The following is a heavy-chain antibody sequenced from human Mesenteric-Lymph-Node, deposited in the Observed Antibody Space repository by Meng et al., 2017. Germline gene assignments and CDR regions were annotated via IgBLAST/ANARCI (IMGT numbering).Heavy chain of an antibody. D-gene: IGHD3-22*01. CDR2: ISYAGSNK. CDR1: GFTFSSSG. CDR3: ARRGDGSGYYLDS. Sequence: QVQLVESGGGVVQPGRSLRLSCTASGFTFSSSGMHWVRQAPGKGLEWVAVISYAGSNKYYADSVKGRFTTSKDNSKSTLYLQMNSLRTEDTAVYYCARRGDGSGYYLDSWGQGTLVTVSS. V-gene: IGHV3-30*03. J-gene: IGHJ4*02.